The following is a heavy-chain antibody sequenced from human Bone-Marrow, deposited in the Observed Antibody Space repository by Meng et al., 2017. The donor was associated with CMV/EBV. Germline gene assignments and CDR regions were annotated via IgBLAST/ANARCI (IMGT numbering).Heavy chain of an antibody. CDR3: ARSHGKKLGLYYYYYYGMDV. D-gene: IGHD7-27*01. CDR1: GGSVSSGSYY. CDR2: IYYSGST. Sequence: SETLSLTCTVSGGSVSSGSYYWSWIRQPPGKGLEWIGYIYYSGSTNYNPSLKSRVTISVDTSKNQFSLKLSSVTAADTAVYYCARSHGKKLGLYYYYYYGMDVWGQGTTVTVSS. J-gene: IGHJ6*02. V-gene: IGHV4-61*01.